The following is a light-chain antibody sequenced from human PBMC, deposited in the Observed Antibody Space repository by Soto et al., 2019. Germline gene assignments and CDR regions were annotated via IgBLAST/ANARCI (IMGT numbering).Light chain of an antibody. CDR3: SSYAGINNLGV. V-gene: IGLV2-8*01. CDR1: SSDVGGYKY. Sequence: QSALTQPPCASGSRGQSVTISCTGTSSDVGGYKYVSWYQQHPGKAPKLMIFEVNKRPSGVPDRFSGSKSGNTASLTVSGLQAEDEADYYCSSYAGINNLGVFGTGTKLTAL. CDR2: EVN. J-gene: IGLJ1*01.